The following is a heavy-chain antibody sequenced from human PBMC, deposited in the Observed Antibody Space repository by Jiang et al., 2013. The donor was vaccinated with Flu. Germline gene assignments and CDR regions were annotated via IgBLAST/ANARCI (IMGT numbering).Heavy chain of an antibody. J-gene: IGHJ4*02. CDR3: ARLLGYCSGGSCYCDY. CDR2: IYYSGST. V-gene: IGHV4-39*01. D-gene: IGHD2-15*01. CDR1: GGSISSSSYY. Sequence: GSGLVKPSETLSLTCTVSGGSISSSSYYWGWIRQPPGKGLEWIGSIYYSGSTYYNPSLKSRVTISVDTSKNQFSLKLSSVTAADTAVYYCARLLGYCSGGSCYCDYWGQGTLVTVSS.